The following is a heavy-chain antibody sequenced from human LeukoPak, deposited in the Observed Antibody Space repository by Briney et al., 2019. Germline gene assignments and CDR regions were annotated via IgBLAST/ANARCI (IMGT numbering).Heavy chain of an antibody. V-gene: IGHV4-39*07. CDR3: ARVLSGGYYYYYYMDV. Sequence: SETLSLTCTVSGGSISSSSYYRGWIRQPPGKGLEWIGSIYYSGSTYYNPSLKSRVTISVDTSKNQFSLKLSSVTAADTAVYYCARVLSGGYYYYYYMDVWGKGTTVTVSS. D-gene: IGHD3-16*01. CDR1: GGSISSSSYY. J-gene: IGHJ6*03. CDR2: IYYSGST.